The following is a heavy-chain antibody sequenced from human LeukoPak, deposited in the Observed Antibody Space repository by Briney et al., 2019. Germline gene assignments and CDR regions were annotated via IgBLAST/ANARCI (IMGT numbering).Heavy chain of an antibody. Sequence: PGGSLRLSCAASGFTFDDYAMHWVRQAPAKGLEWVSGISWNSGSIGYADSVKGRFTISRDNAKNSLYLQMNSLRAEDTALYYCAKGPGYYDFWSGLPYYFDYWGQGTLVTVSS. CDR1: GFTFDDYA. V-gene: IGHV3-9*01. J-gene: IGHJ4*02. CDR2: ISWNSGSI. D-gene: IGHD3-3*01. CDR3: AKGPGYYDFWSGLPYYFDY.